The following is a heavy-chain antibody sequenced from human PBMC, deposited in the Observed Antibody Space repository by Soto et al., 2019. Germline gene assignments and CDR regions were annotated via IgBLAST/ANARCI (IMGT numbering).Heavy chain of an antibody. Sequence: GGSLRLSCAASGFTVSSNYMSWVRQAPGKGLEWVSVIYGGGSTYYADSVKGRFTISRDNSKNTLYLQMNSLRAEDTAVYYCAREAHGYSRFDPWGQGTLVTVSS. CDR2: IYGGGST. V-gene: IGHV3-53*01. CDR3: AREAHGYSRFDP. J-gene: IGHJ5*02. D-gene: IGHD3-22*01. CDR1: GFTVSSNY.